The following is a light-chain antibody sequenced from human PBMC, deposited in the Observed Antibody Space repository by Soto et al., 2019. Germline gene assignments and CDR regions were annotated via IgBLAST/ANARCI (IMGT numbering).Light chain of an antibody. CDR1: QSLSGY. CDR3: QDSGNWPIFN. J-gene: IGKJ4*01. V-gene: IGKV3-11*01. Sequence: ESVLTQSPATLSLSLGERATLSCRASQSLSGYLAWCQQRPGQAPRLLIYDASHRATGIPARFTGSGSGTDCTLIISRLEPEDSAVYYCQDSGNWPIFNFGGGTKVDIK. CDR2: DAS.